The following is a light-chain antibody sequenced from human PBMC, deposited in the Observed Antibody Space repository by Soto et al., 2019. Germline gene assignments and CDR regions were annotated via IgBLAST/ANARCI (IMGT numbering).Light chain of an antibody. V-gene: IGKV3-20*01. CDR2: GAS. J-gene: IGKJ4*01. CDR1: QSVSTF. Sequence: EIVLTQSPATLSLSPGERAILSCRASQSVSTFLGWFQQKPGQPPRLLIYGASSRATGIPDRFSGSGSGTDFTLTFSRLEPEDFAVYYCEYYGTSITFGGGTKVDIK. CDR3: EYYGTSIT.